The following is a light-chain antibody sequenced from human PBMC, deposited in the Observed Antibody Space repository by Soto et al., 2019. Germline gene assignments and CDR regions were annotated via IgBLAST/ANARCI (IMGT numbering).Light chain of an antibody. V-gene: IGLV2-8*01. Sequence: QSVLTQPTSASGSPGQSVAISCTGTSSDVGGYNDVSWYQQHPGKAPKLMIYEVTKRPSGVPDRFSGSKSGNTASLTVSGLQADDEADYYCSSYAGSNNLGVVFGGGTKLTVL. CDR3: SSYAGSNNLGVV. J-gene: IGLJ2*01. CDR1: SSDVGGYND. CDR2: EVT.